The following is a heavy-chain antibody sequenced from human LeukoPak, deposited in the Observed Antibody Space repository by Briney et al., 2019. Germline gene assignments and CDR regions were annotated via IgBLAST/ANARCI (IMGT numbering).Heavy chain of an antibody. V-gene: IGHV3-21*01. D-gene: IGHD2-2*01. CDR2: ISSSSSYI. CDR1: GFTFSSYS. CDR3: ARGGGGYCISTSWYEIDY. Sequence: GGSLRLSCAASGFTFSSYSMNWVRQAPGKGLEWVSSISSSSSYIYYADSVKGRFTISRDNAKNSLYLQINSLRAEDTAVDYCARGGGGYCISTSWYEIDYWGQGTLVTVSS. J-gene: IGHJ4*02.